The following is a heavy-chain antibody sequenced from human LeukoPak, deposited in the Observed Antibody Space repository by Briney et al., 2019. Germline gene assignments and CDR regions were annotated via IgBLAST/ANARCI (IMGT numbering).Heavy chain of an antibody. V-gene: IGHV3-7*05. CDR1: GLTFSFYW. CDR2: MKEDGSEK. J-gene: IGHJ4*02. CDR3: ARGKYYFDY. Sequence: GWSLRLSCAASGLTFSFYWMSWVRQAPGKGLEWVANMKEDGSEKYYVDSVKGRFTISRDNAKNSLFLQLDSLRAEDTAVYYCARGKYYFDYWGQGTLVTVSS.